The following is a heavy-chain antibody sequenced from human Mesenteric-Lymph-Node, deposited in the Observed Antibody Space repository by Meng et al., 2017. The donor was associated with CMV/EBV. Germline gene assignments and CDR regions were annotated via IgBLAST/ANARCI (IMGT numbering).Heavy chain of an antibody. V-gene: IGHV3-23*03. CDR3: ARDHIRVVWFGAYGMDV. Sequence: GESLKISCAASGFTFRNYAMSWVRQAPGKGLEWVSVIYGGGDSTYYVDSVKGRFTISRDNSKNTLYLQMNSLRAEDTAVYYCARDHIRVVWFGAYGMDVWGQGTTVTVSS. CDR1: GFTFRNYA. D-gene: IGHD3-10*01. CDR2: IYGGGDST. J-gene: IGHJ6*02.